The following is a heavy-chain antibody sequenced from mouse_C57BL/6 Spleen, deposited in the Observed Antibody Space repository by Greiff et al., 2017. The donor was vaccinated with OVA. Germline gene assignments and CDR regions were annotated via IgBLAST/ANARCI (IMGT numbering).Heavy chain of an antibody. D-gene: IGHD3-3*01. CDR2: INPNYGTT. CDR1: GYSFTDYN. V-gene: IGHV1-39*01. Sequence: VHVKQSGPELVKPGASVKISCKASGYSFTDYNMNWVKQSNGKSLEWIGVINPNYGTTSYNQKFKGKATLTVDQSSSTAYMQLNSLTSEDSAVYYCARGGDERAWFAYWGQGTLVTVSA. J-gene: IGHJ3*01. CDR3: ARGGDERAWFAY.